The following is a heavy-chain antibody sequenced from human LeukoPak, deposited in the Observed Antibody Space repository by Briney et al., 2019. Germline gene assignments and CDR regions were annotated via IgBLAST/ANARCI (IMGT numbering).Heavy chain of an antibody. CDR2: ISAYNGNT. V-gene: IGHV1-18*01. CDR3: ASGARAYYYCMDV. J-gene: IGHJ6*03. Sequence: ASVKVSCTASAFTFTSSGISWVRQAPGQGLEWMGWISAYNGNTDYAQKLQGRVTMTTDTSTSTAYMELRILRSDDTAVDYCASGARAYYYCMDVWGKGTTVTVSS. CDR1: AFTFTSSG.